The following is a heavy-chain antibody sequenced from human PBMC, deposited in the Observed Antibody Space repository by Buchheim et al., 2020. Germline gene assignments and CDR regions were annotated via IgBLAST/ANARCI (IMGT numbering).Heavy chain of an antibody. D-gene: IGHD1-20*01. CDR2: INHSGST. J-gene: IGHJ6*02. Sequence: QVQLQQWGAGLLKPSETLSLTCAVYGGSFSGYYWSWIRQPPGKGLEWIGEINHSGSTNYNPSLKSRVTISVDTSKNQFSLKLSSETAADTAVYYCARGRSSITGTTRGYYYGMDVWGQGTT. CDR1: GGSFSGYY. V-gene: IGHV4-34*01. CDR3: ARGRSSITGTTRGYYYGMDV.